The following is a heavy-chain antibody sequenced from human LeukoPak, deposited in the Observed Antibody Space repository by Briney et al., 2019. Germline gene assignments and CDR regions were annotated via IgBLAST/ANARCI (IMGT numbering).Heavy chain of an antibody. D-gene: IGHD2-2*02. J-gene: IGHJ4*02. CDR3: ARRIAIKPKYDFEY. CDR2: VYYGGST. CDR1: GGSINGYY. Sequence: SETLSLTCTVSGGSINGYYWRWIRQSPGKGLEWIGYVYYGGSTNYNPSHKSRVTISLDTSKNQFPLRLSSVTAADTAVYYGARRIAIKPKYDFEYWGQGTLVTVSS. V-gene: IGHV4-59*08.